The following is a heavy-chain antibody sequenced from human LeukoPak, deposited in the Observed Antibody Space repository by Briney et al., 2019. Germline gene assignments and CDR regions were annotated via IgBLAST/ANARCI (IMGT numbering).Heavy chain of an antibody. J-gene: IGHJ5*02. Sequence: SETLSLTCTVSGGSISSYYWSWIRQPPGKGREWIGYIYYSGSTNYNPSLKSRVTISVDTSKNQFSLKLSSVTAADAAVYYCARHSGYDSSGYRINWFDPWGQGTLVTVSS. CDR2: IYYSGST. D-gene: IGHD3-22*01. CDR3: ARHSGYDSSGYRINWFDP. CDR1: GGSISSYY. V-gene: IGHV4-59*08.